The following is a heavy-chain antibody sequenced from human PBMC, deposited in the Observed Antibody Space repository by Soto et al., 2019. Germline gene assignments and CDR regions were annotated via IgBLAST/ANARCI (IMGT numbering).Heavy chain of an antibody. V-gene: IGHV3-48*01. CDR2: ISSSSSTI. D-gene: IGHD3-10*01. CDR3: ARDLWFGDLDR. Sequence: PGGSLRLSCAASGFTFSSYSMNRVRQAPGKGLEWVSYISSSSSTIYYADSVKGRFTISRANAKNSLYLQMNSLRAEDTAVYYCARDLWFGDLDRWGKVTLVTVSS. J-gene: IGHJ4*02. CDR1: GFTFSSYS.